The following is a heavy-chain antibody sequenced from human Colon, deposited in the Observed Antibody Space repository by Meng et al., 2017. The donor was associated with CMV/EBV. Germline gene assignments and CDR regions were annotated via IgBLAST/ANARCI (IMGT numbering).Heavy chain of an antibody. J-gene: IGHJ4*02. V-gene: IGHV1-8*01. CDR3: ARGAGGYCSGGSCYGHGY. CDR2: MNPNSGNA. D-gene: IGHD2-15*01. CDR1: GYTFTSYD. Sequence: ASVKVSCKASGYTFTSYDSNWVRQATGQGREWMGWMNPNSGNAGYAQKFQGRVTMTRNTSISTAYMELSSLRSEDTAVYYCARGAGGYCSGGSCYGHGYWGQGTLVTVSS.